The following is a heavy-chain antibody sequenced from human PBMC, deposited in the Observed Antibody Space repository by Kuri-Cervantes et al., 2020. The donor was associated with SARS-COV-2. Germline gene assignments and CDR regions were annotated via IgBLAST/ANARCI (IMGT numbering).Heavy chain of an antibody. Sequence: LSLTCAASGFTFSSYGMHWVRQAPGKGLEWVAVIWYDGSNKYYADSVKGRFTISRDNSKNTLYLQMNSLRAEDTAVYYCARARGPGYEAHSYFDYWGQGTLVTVSS. CDR2: IWYDGSNK. CDR1: GFTFSSYG. CDR3: ARARGPGYEAHSYFDY. V-gene: IGHV3-33*01. D-gene: IGHD6-13*01. J-gene: IGHJ4*02.